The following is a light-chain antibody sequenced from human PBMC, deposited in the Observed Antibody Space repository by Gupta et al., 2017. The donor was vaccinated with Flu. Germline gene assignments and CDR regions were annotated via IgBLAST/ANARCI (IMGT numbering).Light chain of an antibody. V-gene: IGLV2-14*01. CDR2: EVS. CDR1: SSDIGAYNY. Sequence: QSALTQPASVSGSPGQSITLSCTGTSSDIGAYNYVSWYQQHPGEPPKLMIYEVSYRPSEISNRFSGSKSGNTASLTISGLQAGDEADYYCSSYTGSVTVFGGGTKVAVL. CDR3: SSYTGSVTV. J-gene: IGLJ3*02.